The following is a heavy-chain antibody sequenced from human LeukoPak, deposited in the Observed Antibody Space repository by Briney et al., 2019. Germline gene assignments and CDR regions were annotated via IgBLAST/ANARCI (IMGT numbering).Heavy chain of an antibody. D-gene: IGHD6-19*01. CDR3: AKVSEEGAYSSGWYVEGYYFDY. J-gene: IGHJ4*02. Sequence: GASLRLSCAASGFTLSSYAMSWVSQAPGKGLEWVSAISGSGGSTYYADSVKGRFTISRDNSKNTLYLQMNSLRAEDTAVYYCAKVSEEGAYSSGWYVEGYYFDYWGQRTLVTVSS. CDR1: GFTLSSYA. V-gene: IGHV3-23*01. CDR2: ISGSGGST.